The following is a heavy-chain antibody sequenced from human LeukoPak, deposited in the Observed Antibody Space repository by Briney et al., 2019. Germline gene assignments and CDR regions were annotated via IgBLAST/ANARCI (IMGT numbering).Heavy chain of an antibody. Sequence: PGGSLRLSCAASGFTFSSYEMNWVRQAPGKGLEWVSSISSSSSYIYYADSVKGRFTISRDNAKNSLYLQMNSLRAEDTAVYYCARVKEYQLLSGMDVWGQGTTVTVSS. CDR1: GFTFSSYE. J-gene: IGHJ6*02. V-gene: IGHV3-21*01. CDR3: ARVKEYQLLSGMDV. CDR2: ISSSSSYI. D-gene: IGHD2-2*01.